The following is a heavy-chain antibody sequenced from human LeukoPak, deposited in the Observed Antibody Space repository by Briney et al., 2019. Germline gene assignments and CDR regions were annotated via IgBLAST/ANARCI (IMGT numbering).Heavy chain of an antibody. J-gene: IGHJ4*02. CDR1: GYTFTGYY. CDR2: INPNSGGT. D-gene: IGHD6-19*01. Sequence: ASVKVSCKASGYTFTGYYMHWVRQPPGQGLEWMGWINPNSGGTNYAQKFQGRVTMTRDTSISTAYMELSRLRSDDTAVYYCAREGGSSGWDYEELNYWGQGTLVTVSS. CDR3: AREGGSSGWDYEELNY. V-gene: IGHV1-2*02.